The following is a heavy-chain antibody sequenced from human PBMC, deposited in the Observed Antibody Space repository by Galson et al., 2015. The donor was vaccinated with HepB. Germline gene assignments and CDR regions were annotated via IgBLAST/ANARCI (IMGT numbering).Heavy chain of an antibody. Sequence: SLRLSCAASRFTFSDYYMSWIRQAPGKGLEWVSYISSTGSYTDYADSVKGRFTISRDNAMKSLYLQMNSLRAEDTAVYYCARDRLSYDSSGYYYENHAFDIWGQGNMVTVSS. J-gene: IGHJ3*02. CDR1: RFTFSDYY. CDR3: ARDRLSYDSSGYYYENHAFDI. CDR2: ISSTGSYT. V-gene: IGHV3-11*06. D-gene: IGHD3-22*01.